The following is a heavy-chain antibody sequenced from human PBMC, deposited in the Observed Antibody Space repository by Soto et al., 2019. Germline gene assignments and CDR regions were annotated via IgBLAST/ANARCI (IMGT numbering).Heavy chain of an antibody. CDR1: GGSISSGGYY. CDR2: IYYSGST. V-gene: IGHV4-31*03. D-gene: IGHD2-2*02. Sequence: KTSETLSLTCTVSGGSISSGGYYWSWIRQHPGKGMEWIGYIYYSGSTYYNPSLKSRVTISVDTSKNQCSLKLSSVTAADTAVYYCARYCSSTSCYTGYRMDVWGQGTTVTVSS. J-gene: IGHJ6*02. CDR3: ARYCSSTSCYTGYRMDV.